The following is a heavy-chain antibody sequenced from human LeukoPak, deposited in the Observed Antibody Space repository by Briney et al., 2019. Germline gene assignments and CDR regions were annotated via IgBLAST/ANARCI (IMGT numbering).Heavy chain of an antibody. J-gene: IGHJ5*02. CDR2: IYSGGST. CDR1: GFTVSSNY. CDR3: ARAYSNSYNWFDP. Sequence: GGSLRLSCAASGFTVSSNYMSWVRQAPGKGLEWVSVIYSGGSTYYADSVKGRFTISRNNSKNTLYLQMNSRRAEDTAVYYCARAYSNSYNWFDPWGQGTLVTVSS. D-gene: IGHD4-11*01. V-gene: IGHV3-53*01.